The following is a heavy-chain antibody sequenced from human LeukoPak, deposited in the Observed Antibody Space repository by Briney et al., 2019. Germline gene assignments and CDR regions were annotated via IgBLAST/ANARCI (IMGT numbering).Heavy chain of an antibody. V-gene: IGHV1-69*05. CDR3: ARGRGGYSYGYFFDY. D-gene: IGHD5-18*01. Sequence: SVNVSCKPSAGTFSSYAISWVRPAPGQGLEWMGGIIPIFGTANYAQKFEGRVTITTDESTSTAYMELSSLRSEDTAVYYCARGRGGYSYGYFFDYCGQGTLVTVSS. J-gene: IGHJ4*02. CDR2: IIPIFGTA. CDR1: AGTFSSYA.